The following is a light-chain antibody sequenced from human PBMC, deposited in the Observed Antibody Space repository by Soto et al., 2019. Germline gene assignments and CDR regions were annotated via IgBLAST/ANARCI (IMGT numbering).Light chain of an antibody. Sequence: QSALTQPASVSGSPGQSITISCTGTSSDVGGYNSVSCYQQHPGKAPKLVIYQVSNRPSGVSNRFSGSKSGNTSSLPISGLQAEDDDDYYCSSYTTSSTLLYVFGTGTKVTVL. J-gene: IGLJ1*01. CDR2: QVS. V-gene: IGLV2-14*01. CDR3: SSYTTSSTLLYV. CDR1: SSDVGGYNS.